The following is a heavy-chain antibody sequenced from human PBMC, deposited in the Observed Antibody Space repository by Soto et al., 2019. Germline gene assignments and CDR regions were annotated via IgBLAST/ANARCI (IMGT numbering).Heavy chain of an antibody. Sequence: PSETLSLTCAVYGGSFSGYYWSWIRQPPGKGLEWIGEINHSGSTNYNPSLKSRVTISVDTSKNQFSLKLSSVTAADTAVYYCARDSPGGSVPAANNWFDPWGQGTLVTVS. J-gene: IGHJ5*02. CDR2: INHSGST. V-gene: IGHV4-34*01. CDR1: GGSFSGYY. CDR3: ARDSPGGSVPAANNWFDP. D-gene: IGHD2-2*01.